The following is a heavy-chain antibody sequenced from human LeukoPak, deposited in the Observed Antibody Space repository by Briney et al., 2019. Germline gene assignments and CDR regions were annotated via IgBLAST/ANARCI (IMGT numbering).Heavy chain of an antibody. CDR2: IIPIFGTA. J-gene: IGHJ3*02. CDR3: ATGVAGYYDSSGYYYVGAFDI. CDR1: GGTFSSYA. V-gene: IGHV1-69*06. Sequence: ASVKVSCKASGGTFSSYAISWVRQAPGQGLEWMGGIIPIFGTANYAQKFQGRVTITADKSTSTAYMELSSLRSEDTAVYYCATGVAGYYDSSGYYYVGAFDIWGQGTMVTVSS. D-gene: IGHD3-22*01.